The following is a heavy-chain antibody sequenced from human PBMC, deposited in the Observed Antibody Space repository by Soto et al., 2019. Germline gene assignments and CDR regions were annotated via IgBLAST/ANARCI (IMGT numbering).Heavy chain of an antibody. CDR1: GGSISSINW. D-gene: IGHD3-10*01. J-gene: IGHJ5*02. Sequence: QVHLQESGPGLVKPSGTLSLTCGVSGGSISSINWWSWVRQTPGKGLEWIGEIYYSGSTNYNPSLTRRVTMSINNSKNQFFLNLTSVTAADTALYYCARSSGVSATNWFDAWGQGTLVTVSS. CDR3: ARSSGVSATNWFDA. V-gene: IGHV4-4*02. CDR2: IYYSGST.